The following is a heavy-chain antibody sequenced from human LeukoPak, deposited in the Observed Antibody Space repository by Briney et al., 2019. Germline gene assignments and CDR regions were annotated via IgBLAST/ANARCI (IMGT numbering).Heavy chain of an antibody. CDR1: GFTFSSYG. CDR2: ISYDGSNK. J-gene: IGHJ4*02. CDR3: AKDLSVGAIYYFDY. D-gene: IGHD1-26*01. V-gene: IGHV3-30*18. Sequence: GGSLRLYCAASGFTFSSYGMHWVRQAPGKGLEWVAVISYDGSNKYYADSVKGRFTISRDNSKNTLYLQMNSLRAEDTAVYYCAKDLSVGAIYYFDYWGQGTLVTVSS.